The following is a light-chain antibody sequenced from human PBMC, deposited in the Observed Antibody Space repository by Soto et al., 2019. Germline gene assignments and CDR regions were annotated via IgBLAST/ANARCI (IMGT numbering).Light chain of an antibody. CDR1: QSVSSN. V-gene: IGKV3-15*01. CDR3: QQSSSTPLT. J-gene: IGKJ1*01. CDR2: GAS. Sequence: EIVMTQSPATLSVSPGERATLSCRAGQSVSSNLAWYQQKPGQAPRLLIYGASTRATGIPARFSGGGSGTDFTLTISSLQPEDFATYYCQQSSSTPLTFGQGTKVDIK.